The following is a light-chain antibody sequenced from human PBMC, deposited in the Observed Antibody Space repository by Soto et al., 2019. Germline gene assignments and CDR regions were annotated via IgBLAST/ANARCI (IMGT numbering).Light chain of an antibody. CDR3: SSYTGSSTYVV. CDR2: DVS. CDR1: SSDVGGYNY. V-gene: IGLV2-14*01. Sequence: QSALTQPASVSGSPGQSITISCTGTSSDVGGYNYVSWYQQHPGKAPKLMIYDVSNRPSGVSNRFSGYKSANTASLTISGPQAEDEADYYCSSYTGSSTYVVFGGGTKLTVL. J-gene: IGLJ2*01.